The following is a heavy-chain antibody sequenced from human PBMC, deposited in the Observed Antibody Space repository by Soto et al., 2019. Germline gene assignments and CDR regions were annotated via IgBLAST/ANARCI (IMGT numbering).Heavy chain of an antibody. CDR1: GYNFTSYS. CDR2: INAGNGNT. V-gene: IGHV1-3*01. CDR3: ARDRGGSSGWPAGTYYYYYGMDV. Sequence: ASVKVSCKASGYNFTSYSMHWVLQAPGQSLEWMRWINAGNGNTKYSQKFQGRVIIIRDTSASTAYMVLGSLRSEATAVYYCARDRGGSSGWPAGTYYYYYGMDVWGQGTTVTVSS. D-gene: IGHD6-19*01. J-gene: IGHJ6*02.